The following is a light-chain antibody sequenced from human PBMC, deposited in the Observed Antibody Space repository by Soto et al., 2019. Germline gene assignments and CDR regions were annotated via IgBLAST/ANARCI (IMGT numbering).Light chain of an antibody. CDR2: GAS. J-gene: IGKJ1*01. CDR3: QQYGSSGT. Sequence: IVLTQSPATLSVSPWERATLSCRASQSVNNNYLAWYQQKPGQAPRLLIYGASNRATGIPDRFSGSGSGTDFTLTISRLEPEDFAVYYCQQYGSSGTFGQGTKVDIK. V-gene: IGKV3-20*01. CDR1: QSVNNNY.